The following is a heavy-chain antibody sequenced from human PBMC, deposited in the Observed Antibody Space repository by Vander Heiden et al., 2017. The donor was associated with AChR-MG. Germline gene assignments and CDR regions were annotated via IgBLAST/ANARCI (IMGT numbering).Heavy chain of an antibody. CDR1: GASARFDNYY. CDR2: IYYNGST. V-gene: IGHV4-61*01. J-gene: IGHJ5*02. CDR3: ARRSPQKWFDP. Sequence: QVHLQESGPGLVKPSETLSPTCIVSGASARFDNYYWSWIRQPPGKGLEWIAYIYYNGSTSDYSSLNSRVTISLDTPRNQFSLNLTPVTAADTARYCCARRSPQKWFDPWG.